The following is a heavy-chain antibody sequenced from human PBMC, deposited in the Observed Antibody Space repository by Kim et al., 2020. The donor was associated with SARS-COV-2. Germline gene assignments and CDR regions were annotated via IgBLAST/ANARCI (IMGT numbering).Heavy chain of an antibody. V-gene: IGHV3-30*18. Sequence: GSLRLSCAASGFTFNTYGMHWVRQAPGKGLEWVAVISYDGSNKYYADSVKGRFTISRDNSKNTLYLQMNSLRIEDTAVYYFAKSFSGSYFGYDYWGQGTLVTVSS. J-gene: IGHJ4*02. CDR1: GFTFNTYG. D-gene: IGHD1-26*01. CDR3: AKSFSGSYFGYDY. CDR2: ISYDGSNK.